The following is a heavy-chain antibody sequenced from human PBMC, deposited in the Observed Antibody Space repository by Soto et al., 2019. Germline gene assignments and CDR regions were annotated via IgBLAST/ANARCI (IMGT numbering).Heavy chain of an antibody. V-gene: IGHV3-33*01. CDR3: ARDKDGIAAAGTYFDY. CDR1: GFTFSSYG. Sequence: GGSLRLSCAASGFTFSSYGMHWVRQAPGKGLEWVAVIWYDGSNKYYADSVKGRFTISRDNSKNTLYLKMNSLRAEDTAVYYCARDKDGIAAAGTYFDYWGQGTLVTVSS. D-gene: IGHD6-13*01. CDR2: IWYDGSNK. J-gene: IGHJ4*02.